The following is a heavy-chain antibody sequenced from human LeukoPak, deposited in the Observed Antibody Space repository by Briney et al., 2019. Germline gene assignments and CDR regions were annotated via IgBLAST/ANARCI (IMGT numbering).Heavy chain of an antibody. J-gene: IGHJ4*02. Sequence: PSDTLSLTCDVSVGSISNTNWWTWVRQPPGKGLDWIGYIYYSGSTNYNPSLKSRVTISVDTSKNQFSLKLSSVTAADTAVYYCARGGYSSGWYVDYWGQGTLVTVSS. D-gene: IGHD6-19*01. CDR1: VGSISNTNW. CDR3: ARGGYSSGWYVDY. V-gene: IGHV4-59*07. CDR2: IYYSGST.